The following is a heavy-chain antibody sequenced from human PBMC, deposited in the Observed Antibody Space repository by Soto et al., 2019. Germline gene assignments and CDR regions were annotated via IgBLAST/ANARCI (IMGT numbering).Heavy chain of an antibody. CDR3: GRKILGGMKV. V-gene: IGHV4-34*01. D-gene: IGHD3-16*01. CDR2: INHSGST. J-gene: IGHJ6*02. CDR1: GGSFSGYY. Sequence: PSETLSLTCAVYGGSFSGYYWSWIRQPPGKGLEWIGEINHSGSTNYNPSLKSRVTISVDTSKNQFSLKPSSVTAAAPALYHRGRKILGGMKVWGQGPAVT.